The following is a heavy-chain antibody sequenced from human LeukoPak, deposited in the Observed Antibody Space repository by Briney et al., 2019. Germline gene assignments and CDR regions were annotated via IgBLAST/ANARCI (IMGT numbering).Heavy chain of an antibody. CDR3: ARHDFCSSTSCYVGYYYGMDV. J-gene: IGHJ6*02. D-gene: IGHD2-2*01. V-gene: IGHV4-34*01. CDR1: GGSFSGYY. CDR2: IYYSGST. Sequence: SETLSLTCAVYGGSFSGYYWSWIRQPPGKGLEWIGSIYYSGSTYYNPSLKSRVTISVDTSKNQFSLKLSSVTAADTAVYYCARHDFCSSTSCYVGYYYGMDVWGQGTTVTVSS.